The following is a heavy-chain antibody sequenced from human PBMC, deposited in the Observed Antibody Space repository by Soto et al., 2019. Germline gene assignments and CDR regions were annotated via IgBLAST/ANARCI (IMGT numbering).Heavy chain of an antibody. CDR1: GYTFTSYG. CDR3: ARDHLEWLLIGAFDI. D-gene: IGHD3-3*01. J-gene: IGHJ3*02. V-gene: IGHV1-18*01. CDR2: ISAYNGNT. Sequence: ASVKVSCKASGYTFTSYGISWVRQAPGQGLEWMGWISAYNGNTNYAQKLQGRVTMTTDTSTSTAHMELRSLRSDDTAVYYCARDHLEWLLIGAFDIWGQGTMVTVSS.